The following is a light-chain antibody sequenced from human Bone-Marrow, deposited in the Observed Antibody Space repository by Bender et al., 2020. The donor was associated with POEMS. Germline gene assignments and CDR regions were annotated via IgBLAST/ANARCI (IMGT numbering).Light chain of an antibody. CDR3: SSLAGSNIV. CDR1: SSDVGGLDY. V-gene: IGLV2-8*01. J-gene: IGLJ2*01. CDR2: GVT. Sequence: QSALTQPPSASGSPGQSITISCTRTSSDVGGLDYVSWYQQHPGKAPRLLIYGVTSRPSDVPDRISGSKSGNTASLTVSGLQAEDEADYYCSSLAGSNIVFGGGTKLTIL.